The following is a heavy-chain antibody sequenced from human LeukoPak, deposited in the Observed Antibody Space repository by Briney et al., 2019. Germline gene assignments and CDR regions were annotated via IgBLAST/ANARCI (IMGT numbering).Heavy chain of an antibody. CDR3: ARCGAAVTVLLDH. V-gene: IGHV1-18*01. D-gene: IGHD2-21*02. CDR1: GYTFSIYG. Sequence: GASVKVSCKASGYTFSIYGITWVRQAPGQGLEWMGFISADNGNTNYAQKFQGRVTMTTDTSTNTAYMELRNLRSDGTAVYYCARCGAAVTVLLDHWGQGTLVTVSS. J-gene: IGHJ4*02. CDR2: ISADNGNT.